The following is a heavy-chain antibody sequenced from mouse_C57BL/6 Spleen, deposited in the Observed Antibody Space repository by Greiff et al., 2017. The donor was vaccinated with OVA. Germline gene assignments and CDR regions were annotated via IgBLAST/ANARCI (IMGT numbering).Heavy chain of an antibody. Sequence: VQLQQSGPGLVQPSQSLSITCTASGFSLTSYGVHWVRQSPGKGLEWLGVIWRGGSTDYNAAFISRLSISKDNSTSQVFLKMNSLQADDTAIYYCARVSHEDYFDYWGQGTTLTVSS. CDR3: ARVSHEDYFDY. CDR1: GFSLTSYG. V-gene: IGHV2-2*01. CDR2: IWRGGST. J-gene: IGHJ2*01.